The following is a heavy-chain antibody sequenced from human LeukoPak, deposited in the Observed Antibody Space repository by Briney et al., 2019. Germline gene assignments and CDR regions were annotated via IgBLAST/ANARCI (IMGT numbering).Heavy chain of an antibody. Sequence: PSETLSLTCTVSGYSISSGYYWGWIRQPPGKGLEWIGSIYYSGSTYYNPSLKSRVTISVDTSKNQFSLKLSSVTAADTAVYYCARKLLWFGESPSYYYYGMDVWGQGTTVTVSS. CDR3: ARKLLWFGESPSYYYYGMDV. V-gene: IGHV4-38-2*02. J-gene: IGHJ6*02. D-gene: IGHD3-10*01. CDR1: GYSISSGYY. CDR2: IYYSGST.